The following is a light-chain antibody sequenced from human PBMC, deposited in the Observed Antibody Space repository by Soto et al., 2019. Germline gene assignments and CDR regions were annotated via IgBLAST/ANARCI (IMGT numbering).Light chain of an antibody. CDR3: QQLNSFPIP. Sequence: IHLTQSPSSLSASVGDRVTISCRASQGIANFLAWYQQKPGKAPKLLIYGASTLQSGVPSRFSGSGSGTDFTLTISSLQPEDFATYYCQQLNSFPIPFGTGTKVDIK. J-gene: IGKJ3*01. V-gene: IGKV1-9*01. CDR1: QGIANF. CDR2: GAS.